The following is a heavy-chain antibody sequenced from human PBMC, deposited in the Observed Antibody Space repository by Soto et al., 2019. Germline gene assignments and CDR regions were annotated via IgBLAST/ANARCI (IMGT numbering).Heavy chain of an antibody. D-gene: IGHD3-22*01. Sequence: QVQLVQSGPELKKPGASVKVSCKTSGYSFYNSGISWVRQAPGQGLEWMGWISVYSGYAHYAQKFQGRVIMTADTFTSTSYMVFRRLRPDDTTMTYCPMNGTTWFAALGQGTLVTVSS. CDR1: GYSFYNSG. J-gene: IGHJ5*02. V-gene: IGHV1-18*01. CDR3: PMNGTTWFAA. CDR2: ISVYSGYA.